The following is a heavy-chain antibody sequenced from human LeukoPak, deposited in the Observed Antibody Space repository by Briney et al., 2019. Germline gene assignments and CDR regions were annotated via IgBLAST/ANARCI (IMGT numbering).Heavy chain of an antibody. CDR3: AKDRNVWGNDAFDI. Sequence: GRSLRLSCAASGFTFSSYGMHWVRQAPGKGLEWVAVISYDGSNKYYADSVKGRFTISRDNSKNTLYLQMNSLRAEDTAVYYCAKDRNVWGNDAFDIWGQGTMVTVSS. CDR1: GFTFSSYG. V-gene: IGHV3-30*18. CDR2: ISYDGSNK. D-gene: IGHD3-16*01. J-gene: IGHJ3*02.